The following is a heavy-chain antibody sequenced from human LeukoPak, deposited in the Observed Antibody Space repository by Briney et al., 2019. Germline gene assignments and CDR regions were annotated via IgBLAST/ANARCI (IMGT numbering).Heavy chain of an antibody. Sequence: PGGSLRLSCAASGFTVSSNYMSWVRQAPGKGLEWVSVIYSGGSTYYADSVKGRFTISRDNSKNTLYLQMNSLRAEDTAVYYCARALLDYGDYAFDYWGQGTLVTVSS. CDR3: ARALLDYGDYAFDY. CDR2: IYSGGST. D-gene: IGHD4-17*01. V-gene: IGHV3-66*01. J-gene: IGHJ4*02. CDR1: GFTVSSNY.